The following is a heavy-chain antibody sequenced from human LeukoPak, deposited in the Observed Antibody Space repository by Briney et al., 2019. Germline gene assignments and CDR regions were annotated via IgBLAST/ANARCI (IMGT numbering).Heavy chain of an antibody. Sequence: PSETLSLTCTVSGGSISSYYWSWIRQPAGKGLEWIGRIYPSGSTNYNPSLKSRVTMSVDTYKNQSSLQLSSVTAADTAVYYCARDMVIAHYFDNWGQGTLVTVSS. V-gene: IGHV4-4*07. D-gene: IGHD5-18*01. J-gene: IGHJ4*02. CDR3: ARDMVIAHYFDN. CDR2: IYPSGST. CDR1: GGSISSYY.